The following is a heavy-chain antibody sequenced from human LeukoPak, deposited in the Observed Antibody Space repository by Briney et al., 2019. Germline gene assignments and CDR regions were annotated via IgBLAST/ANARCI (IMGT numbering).Heavy chain of an antibody. Sequence: PGRSLRLSCAASGFTFSSYAMHWVRQAPGKGLEWVAVISYDGSNKYYADSVKGRSTISRDNSKNTLYLQMNSLRAEDTAVYYCARGYCSGGSCWESYGMDVWGKGTTVTVSS. J-gene: IGHJ6*04. D-gene: IGHD2-15*01. CDR2: ISYDGSNK. V-gene: IGHV3-30*04. CDR3: ARGYCSGGSCWESYGMDV. CDR1: GFTFSSYA.